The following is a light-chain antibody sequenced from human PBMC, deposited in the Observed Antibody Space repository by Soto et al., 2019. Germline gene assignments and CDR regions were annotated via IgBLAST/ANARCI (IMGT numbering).Light chain of an antibody. CDR2: DAS. CDR1: QSVSSY. Sequence: EIVLTQSPATLSLSRGERATLSGRASQSVSSYLAWYQQKAGQAPRLLIYDASNRATGIPARFSGSGSGTDFTLTISSLEPEDFAVYYCQQRSNWLWTFGQGSKVDI. V-gene: IGKV3-11*01. J-gene: IGKJ1*01. CDR3: QQRSNWLWT.